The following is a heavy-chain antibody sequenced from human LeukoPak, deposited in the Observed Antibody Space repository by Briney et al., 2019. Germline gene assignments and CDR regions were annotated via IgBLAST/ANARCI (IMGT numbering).Heavy chain of an antibody. CDR3: ARATATPGIAVAASLDY. V-gene: IGHV1-69*06. Sequence: SVKVSCKASGGTFSSYAISWVRQAPGQGLGWMGRIIPIFGTANYAQKFQGRVTITADKSTSTAYMELSSLRSEDTAVYYCARATATPGIAVAASLDYWGQGTLVTVSS. J-gene: IGHJ4*02. CDR1: GGTFSSYA. D-gene: IGHD6-19*01. CDR2: IIPIFGTA.